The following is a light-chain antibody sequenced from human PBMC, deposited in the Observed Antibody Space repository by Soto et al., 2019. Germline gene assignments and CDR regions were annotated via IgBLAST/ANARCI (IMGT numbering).Light chain of an antibody. CDR1: QSVLNRSNNKNC. CDR2: WAS. Sequence: DIVMTQSPDSLAVSLGERATINCKSSQSVLNRSNNKNCLGWFQQKPGQPPKLLIYWASTRESGVPDRFSGSGSGTDFTLTISSLQAEDVAVYYCQQYYTTPRTFGPGTKVDIE. CDR3: QQYYTTPRT. J-gene: IGKJ1*01. V-gene: IGKV4-1*01.